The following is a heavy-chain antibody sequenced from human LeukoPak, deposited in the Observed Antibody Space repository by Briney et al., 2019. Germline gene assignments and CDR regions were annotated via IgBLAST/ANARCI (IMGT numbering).Heavy chain of an antibody. D-gene: IGHD6-13*01. Sequence: ASVKVSCKVSGYTLTELSMLWVRQAPGKGLEWMGGFDPEDGETIYAQKFQGRVTMTEDTSTDTAYMELSSLRSEDTAVYYCATRGSSWYGYWFDPWGQGTLVTVSS. CDR2: FDPEDGET. J-gene: IGHJ5*02. V-gene: IGHV1-24*01. CDR3: ATRGSSWYGYWFDP. CDR1: GYTLTELS.